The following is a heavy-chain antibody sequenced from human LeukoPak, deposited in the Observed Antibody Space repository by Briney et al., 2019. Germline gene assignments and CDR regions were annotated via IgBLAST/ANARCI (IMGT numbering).Heavy chain of an antibody. CDR3: ARDPSKGWSGSFDY. CDR1: GFTFSSYA. D-gene: IGHD3-3*01. J-gene: IGHJ4*02. Sequence: PGRSLRLSCAASGFTFSSYAMHWVRQAPGKGLEWVAVISYDGSNKYYADSVKGRFTISRDNSKNTLYLQMNSLRAEDTAVYYCARDPSKGWSGSFDYWGQGTLVTVSS. CDR2: ISYDGSNK. V-gene: IGHV3-30-3*01.